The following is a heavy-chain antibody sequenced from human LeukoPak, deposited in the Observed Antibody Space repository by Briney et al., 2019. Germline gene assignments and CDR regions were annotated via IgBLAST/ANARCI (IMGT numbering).Heavy chain of an antibody. CDR3: AKGGLLWFGELSFRYYYYMDV. J-gene: IGHJ6*03. V-gene: IGHV3-30*18. CDR2: ISYDGSKK. D-gene: IGHD3-10*01. CDR1: GFTFSSYG. Sequence: GGSLRLSCAASGFTFSSYGMHWVRQAPGKGLEWVAVISYDGSKKYYADSVKGRFTISRDNSKNTLYLQMNSLRAEDTAVYYCAKGGLLWFGELSFRYYYYMDVWGKGTTVTVSS.